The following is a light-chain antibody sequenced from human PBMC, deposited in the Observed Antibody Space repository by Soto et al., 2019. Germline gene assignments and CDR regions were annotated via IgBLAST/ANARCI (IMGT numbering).Light chain of an antibody. CDR2: EVN. J-gene: IGLJ2*01. V-gene: IGLV2-14*03. CDR3: SSYTSGGTPVL. CDR1: SSDVGGYKY. Sequence: QSALTQPASVSGSPGQSITISCTGTSSDVGGYKYVAWYLLHPDKTPKRMIYEVNNRPSGVSNRFSGSKSGNTASLSISGLQAEDEADYYCSSYTSGGTPVLFGGGTKLPVL.